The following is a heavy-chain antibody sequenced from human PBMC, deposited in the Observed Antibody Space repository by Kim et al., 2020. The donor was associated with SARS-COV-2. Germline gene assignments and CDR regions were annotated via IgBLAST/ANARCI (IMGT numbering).Heavy chain of an antibody. V-gene: IGHV4-61*02. CDR2: IYTSGST. D-gene: IGHD3-22*01. CDR1: GGSISSGSYY. Sequence: SETLSLTCTVSGGSISSGSYYWSWIRQPAGKGLEWIGRIYTSGSTNYNPSLKSRVTISVDTSKNQFSLKLSSVTAADTAVYYCAREGEYYYDSSGYFVDYWGQGTLVTVSS. J-gene: IGHJ4*02. CDR3: AREGEYYYDSSGYFVDY.